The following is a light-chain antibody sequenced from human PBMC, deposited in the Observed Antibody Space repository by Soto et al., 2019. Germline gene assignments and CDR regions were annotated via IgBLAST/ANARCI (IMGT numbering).Light chain of an antibody. CDR2: DAS. Sequence: STLSASVGDRVTITCRASQSISIWLAWYQQKPGKAPKLLIYDASSLKSGVPSRFSGSGSGTEFTLTISSLQPDDFATYYCQHYNSYSEAFGQGTKVDIK. V-gene: IGKV1-5*01. J-gene: IGKJ1*01. CDR3: QHYNSYSEA. CDR1: QSISIW.